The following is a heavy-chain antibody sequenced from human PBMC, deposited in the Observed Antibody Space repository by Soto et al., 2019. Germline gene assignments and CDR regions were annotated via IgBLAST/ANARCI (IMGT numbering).Heavy chain of an antibody. Sequence: SVKVSCKASGGTFSSYAISWVRQAPGQGLEWMGGIIPIFGTANYAQKFQGRVTITADESTSTAYMELSSLRSEDTAVYYCASPTGYGSGSYRPQYYFDYWGQGTLVTVS. CDR1: GGTFSSYA. CDR3: ASPTGYGSGSYRPQYYFDY. CDR2: IIPIFGTA. D-gene: IGHD3-10*01. V-gene: IGHV1-69*13. J-gene: IGHJ4*02.